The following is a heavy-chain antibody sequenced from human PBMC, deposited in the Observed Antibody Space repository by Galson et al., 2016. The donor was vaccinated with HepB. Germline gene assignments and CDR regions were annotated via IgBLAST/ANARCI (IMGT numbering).Heavy chain of an antibody. Sequence: SLRLSCAASGFTFSSYGMHWVRQAPGKGLEWVAVIWYDGSNKYYADSVRGRFTISRDNAKNSLYLQMNTLRAEDTAVYYCATSGRPGDSFDYWGQGTLVTVSS. V-gene: IGHV3-33*03. CDR1: GFTFSSYG. D-gene: IGHD1-1*01. J-gene: IGHJ4*02. CDR3: ATSGRPGDSFDY. CDR2: IWYDGSNK.